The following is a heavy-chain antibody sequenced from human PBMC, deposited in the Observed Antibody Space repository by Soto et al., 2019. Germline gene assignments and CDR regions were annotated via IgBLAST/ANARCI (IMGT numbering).Heavy chain of an antibody. Sequence: QVQLQQWGAGLLKPSETLSLTCAVYGGSFSAYYWSWIRQPPGKGLEWIGEINHSGSTYYNPSLKSRVTISVDTSKNQFSLKLRSVTAADTAVYYCATTQALVVWGQGTMVTVSS. J-gene: IGHJ3*01. V-gene: IGHV4-34*01. D-gene: IGHD2-15*01. CDR2: INHSGST. CDR1: GGSFSAYY. CDR3: ATTQALVV.